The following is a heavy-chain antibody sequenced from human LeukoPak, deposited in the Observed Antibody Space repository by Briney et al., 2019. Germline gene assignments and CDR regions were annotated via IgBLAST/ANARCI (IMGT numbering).Heavy chain of an antibody. D-gene: IGHD5-18*01. CDR2: INPNSGGT. CDR1: GYAFTGYY. V-gene: IGHV1-2*02. CDR3: ARDIRGYGAFDI. J-gene: IGHJ3*02. Sequence: ASVKVSCKASGYAFTGYYMHWVRQAPGQGLEWMGWINPNSGGTNYAQKFQGRVTMTRDTSISTAYMELSRLRSDDTAVYYCARDIRGYGAFDIWGQGTMVTVSS.